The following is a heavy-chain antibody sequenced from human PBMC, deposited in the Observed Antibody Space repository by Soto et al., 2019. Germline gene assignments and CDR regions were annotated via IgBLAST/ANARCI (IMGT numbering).Heavy chain of an antibody. CDR3: ARDLPPSDY. Sequence: QVQLVQSGAEVKKPGASVKVSCKASGYTFTSYFISWVRQAPGQGLEWMGWISAYNGNTNYVQKLQGRVTTTTDTATSTAYMELRNLRSDDTAVYYCARDLPPSDYWGQGTLVTVSS. V-gene: IGHV1-18*01. CDR2: ISAYNGNT. CDR1: GYTFTSYF. J-gene: IGHJ4*02.